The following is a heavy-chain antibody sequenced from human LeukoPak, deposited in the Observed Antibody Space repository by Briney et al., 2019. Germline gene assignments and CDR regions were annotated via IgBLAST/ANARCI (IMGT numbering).Heavy chain of an antibody. CDR1: GGSISSYY. V-gene: IGHV4-4*09. D-gene: IGHD6-6*01. CDR2: IYTSGST. Sequence: SGTLSLTCTVSGGSISSYYWSWIRQPPGKGLEWIGYIYTSGSTNYNPSLKSRVTISVDTSKNQFSLKLSSVTAADTAVYYCARRGIAARHGWFDPWGQGTLVTVSS. CDR3: ARRGIAARHGWFDP. J-gene: IGHJ5*02.